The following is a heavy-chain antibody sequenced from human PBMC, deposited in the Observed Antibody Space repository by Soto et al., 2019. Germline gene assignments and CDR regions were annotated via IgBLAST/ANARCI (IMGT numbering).Heavy chain of an antibody. V-gene: IGHV3-23*01. J-gene: IGHJ4*02. D-gene: IGHD4-4*01. CDR2: ISASGSNG. Sequence: EVKLLDSGGGLVQPEGSLRLSCAASGFTFSTYAMAWVRQAPGRGLEWVSGISASGSNGFYTDSVKGRFIISRDNSKNTLYLQMNSLRVDDTALYFCAKGDSDYYFDSLGQGTLVTVSS. CDR1: GFTFSTYA. CDR3: AKGDSDYYFDS.